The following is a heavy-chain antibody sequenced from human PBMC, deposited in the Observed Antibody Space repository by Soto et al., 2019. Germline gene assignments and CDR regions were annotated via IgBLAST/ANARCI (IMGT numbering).Heavy chain of an antibody. V-gene: IGHV3-33*01. J-gene: IGHJ4*02. D-gene: IGHD3-22*01. CDR3: ARENYYDTSGLDY. Sequence: GGSLRISCAASGFTFTSYGMPWVRQAPGKGLEWVAGIWYDGNSKYYEDSVKGRFTISRDNSKNTLYLEMNSLRGDDTAVYYCARENYYDTSGLDYWGQGTLVTVSS. CDR1: GFTFTSYG. CDR2: IWYDGNSK.